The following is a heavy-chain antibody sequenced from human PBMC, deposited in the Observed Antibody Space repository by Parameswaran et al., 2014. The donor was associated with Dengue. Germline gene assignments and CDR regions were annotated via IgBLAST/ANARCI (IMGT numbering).Heavy chain of an antibody. Sequence: SWVRQAPGQGLEWMGGIIPIFGTANYARKFQGRVTITADESTSTAYMELSSLRSEDTAVYYCASSFIAGPYYYGMDVWGQGTTVTVSS. J-gene: IGHJ6*02. V-gene: IGHV1-69*01. CDR3: ASSFIAGPYYYGMDV. D-gene: IGHD2-15*01. CDR2: IIPIFGTA.